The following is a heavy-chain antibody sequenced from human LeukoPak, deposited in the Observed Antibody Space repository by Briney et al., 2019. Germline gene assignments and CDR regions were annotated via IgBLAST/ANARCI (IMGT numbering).Heavy chain of an antibody. J-gene: IGHJ6*02. D-gene: IGHD2-8*01. V-gene: IGHV3-30*04. CDR2: ISYDGSNK. CDR3: ARDRARYCTNGVCYGNYYYYGMDV. Sequence: GGSLRLSCAASGFTFSSYAMHWVRQAPGKGLEWVAVISYDGSNKYYADSVKGRFTISRDNSKNTLYLQMNSLRAEDTAVYYCARDRARYCTNGVCYGNYYYYGMDVWGQGTTVTVSS. CDR1: GFTFSSYA.